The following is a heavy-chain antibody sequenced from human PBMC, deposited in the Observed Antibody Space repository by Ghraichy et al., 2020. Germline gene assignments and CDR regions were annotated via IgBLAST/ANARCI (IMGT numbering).Heavy chain of an antibody. CDR1: GGSISNNY. Sequence: SETLSLTCSVSGGSISNNYCNWIRQPRGKGLEWMGNVFYSCSTNYNPSLNIRITISVDTAKNQFSLNLRFGTAADAAVFFCARSKDWFDPWGQGTLVTVSS. CDR2: VFYSCST. CDR3: ARSKDWFDP. J-gene: IGHJ5*02. V-gene: IGHV4-59*01.